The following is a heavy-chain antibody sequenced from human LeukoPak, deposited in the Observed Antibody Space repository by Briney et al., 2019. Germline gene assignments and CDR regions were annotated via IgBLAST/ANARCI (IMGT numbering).Heavy chain of an antibody. CDR3: ARGGNYWPQWWFDP. CDR1: GGSISTYY. J-gene: IGHJ5*02. D-gene: IGHD1-26*01. Sequence: EASETLSLTCTVSGGSISTYYWSWIRQPPGKGLEWIGYIYYTGSTSYNPSLKSRVTMSRDASKNQFSLELNSVTPADTAVYYCARGGNYWPQWWFDPWGRGTLVSVSS. V-gene: IGHV4-59*01. CDR2: IYYTGST.